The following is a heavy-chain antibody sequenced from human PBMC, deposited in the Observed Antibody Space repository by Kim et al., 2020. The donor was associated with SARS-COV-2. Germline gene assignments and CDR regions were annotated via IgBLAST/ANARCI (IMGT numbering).Heavy chain of an antibody. CDR1: GFTSNIYA. CDR3: VRDTSPGGADV. J-gene: IGHJ6*02. Sequence: GGSLRLSCAASGFTSNIYAMHWVRQVPGKGLEWVAGFNLDIIRTGYSDSVRGRFTIFSDNAKNSLYLQMNSLRVDDTALYFCVRDTSPGGADVWGQGTT. CDR2: FNLDIIRT. V-gene: IGHV3-9*02. D-gene: IGHD3-16*01.